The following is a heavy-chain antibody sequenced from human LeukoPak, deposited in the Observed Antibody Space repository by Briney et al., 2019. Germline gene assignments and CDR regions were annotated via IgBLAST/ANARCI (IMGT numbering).Heavy chain of an antibody. CDR1: GFTFTSSA. Sequence: ASVKVSCKASGFTFTSSAMQWVRQARGQRLEWIGLIVVCSGNTNYSQKFQERVTITRDMSTSTAYMELSSLRSEDTAVYYCAACYSGSYFGAFDIWGQGTMVTVSS. CDR3: AACYSGSYFGAFDI. CDR2: IVVCSGNT. D-gene: IGHD1-26*01. J-gene: IGHJ3*02. V-gene: IGHV1-58*02.